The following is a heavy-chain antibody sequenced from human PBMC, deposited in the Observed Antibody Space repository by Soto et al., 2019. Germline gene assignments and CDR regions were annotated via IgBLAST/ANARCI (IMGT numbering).Heavy chain of an antibody. V-gene: IGHV4-34*01. CDR1: GGSFSGYY. Sequence: QVQLQQWGAGLLKPSETLSLTCAVYGGSFSGYYWSWIRQPPGKGLEWIGEINHSGSTNYNPSLKSRVTISVDTSKNQFSLKLSSVTAADTAVYYCARVRRAVVVVPAASQGWFDPWGQGTLVTVSS. D-gene: IGHD2-2*01. J-gene: IGHJ5*02. CDR3: ARVRRAVVVVPAASQGWFDP. CDR2: INHSGST.